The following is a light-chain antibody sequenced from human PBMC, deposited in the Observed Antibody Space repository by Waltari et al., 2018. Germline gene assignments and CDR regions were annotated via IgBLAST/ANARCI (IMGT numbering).Light chain of an antibody. CDR3: CSYAGRYTWI. CDR2: NVN. CDR1: SSDVGGTTY. J-gene: IGLJ2*01. Sequence: QSALTQPRSVSGSPGQSVTISCPGTSSDVGGTTYVSWYQHHPGKAPKLMIYNVNKWPSGVPHRFSGSKSGNTASLIISGLQAEDEADYYCCSYAGRYTWIFGGGTKLTVL. V-gene: IGLV2-11*01.